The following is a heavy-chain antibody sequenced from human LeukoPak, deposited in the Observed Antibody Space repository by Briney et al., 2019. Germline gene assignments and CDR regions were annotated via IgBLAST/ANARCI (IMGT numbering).Heavy chain of an antibody. CDR3: ARDWDGYNFPDY. V-gene: IGHV3-30*04. J-gene: IGHJ4*02. CDR1: GFTFSSYA. Sequence: GGSLRLSCAASGFTFSSYAMHWVRQAPGKGLEWVAVISYDGSNKYYADSVKGRFTISRDNSKNTLYLQMNSLRAEDTAVYYCARDWDGYNFPDYWGQGTLVTVSS. D-gene: IGHD5-24*01. CDR2: ISYDGSNK.